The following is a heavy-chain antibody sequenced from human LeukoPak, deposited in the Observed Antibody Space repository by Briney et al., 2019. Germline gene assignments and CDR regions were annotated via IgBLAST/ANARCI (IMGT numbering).Heavy chain of an antibody. CDR2: IYHSGST. CDR1: GFSISSGYD. D-gene: IGHD1-1*01. V-gene: IGHV4-38-2*01. Sequence: ASETLSLTCAVSGFSISSGYDWDWIRQPPGKGLEWIGNIYHSGSTYYNPSLKSRVTISVDTSKNQFSLKLTSVTAADTAVYYCARRPISTGIDYWGQGTLVTVSS. J-gene: IGHJ4*02. CDR3: ARRPISTGIDY.